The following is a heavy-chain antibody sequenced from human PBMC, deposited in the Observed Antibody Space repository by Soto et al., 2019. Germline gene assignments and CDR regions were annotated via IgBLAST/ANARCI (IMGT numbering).Heavy chain of an antibody. CDR2: IYYSGSI. J-gene: IGHJ6*04. Sequence: SETLSLTCTVSGGSISNYYWSWIRQPPGKGLEWIGYIYYSGSINYNPSLKSRVTISVDTSKNQFSLKLNSVTAADTAVYYCARLADGSGLDVWGKGTTVTVSS. CDR3: ARLADGSGLDV. D-gene: IGHD3-10*01. CDR1: GGSISNYY. V-gene: IGHV4-59*08.